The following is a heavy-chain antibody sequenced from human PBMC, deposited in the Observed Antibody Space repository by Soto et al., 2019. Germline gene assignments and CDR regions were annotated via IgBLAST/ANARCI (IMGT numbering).Heavy chain of an antibody. CDR1: GFPLRRSGVG. J-gene: IGHJ5*02. CDR3: AHKLVTVDWFGP. D-gene: IGHD5-18*01. CDR2: IYWNDDK. Sequence: SCPTQTHPPQTLTLTCALPGFPLRRSGVGVGWIRHPPENSREWVALIYWNDDKRYSPSLKSRLTITKETSKNQVVLTMTNMDPEDTATYYCAHKLVTVDWFGPWGRGTLVTVSS. V-gene: IGHV2-5*01.